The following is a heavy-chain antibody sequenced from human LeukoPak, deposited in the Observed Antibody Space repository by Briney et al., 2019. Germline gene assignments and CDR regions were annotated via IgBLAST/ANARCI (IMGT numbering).Heavy chain of an antibody. V-gene: IGHV3-15*01. D-gene: IGHD4-11*01. CDR1: GFTFINAW. Sequence: PGGSLRLSCAASGFTFINAWMSWVRQASGKGLEWVGRIKSKTDGGTTDYAAPVKGRFTISRDDSKNTLYLQMNSLKTEDTAVYYCTPQTRDSDYRNWGQGTLVTVSS. J-gene: IGHJ4*02. CDR2: IKSKTDGGTT. CDR3: TPQTRDSDYRN.